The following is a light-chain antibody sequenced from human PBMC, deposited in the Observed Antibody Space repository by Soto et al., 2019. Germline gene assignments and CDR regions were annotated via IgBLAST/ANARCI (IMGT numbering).Light chain of an antibody. Sequence: LLTQSPLSLPVTGGQPASISCRATQSLVHSDGIAYLSWFQQRPGRSPRRLIYKVSNRDSGVPARFSGSGSGTDFALKISRVEAEDVGVYYCMQGTHWPITFGQGTRLEIK. V-gene: IGKV2-30*02. CDR2: KVS. CDR3: MQGTHWPIT. CDR1: QSLVHSDGIAY. J-gene: IGKJ5*01.